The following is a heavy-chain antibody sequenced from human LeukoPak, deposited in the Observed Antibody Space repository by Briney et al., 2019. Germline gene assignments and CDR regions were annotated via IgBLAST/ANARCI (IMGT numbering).Heavy chain of an antibody. CDR3: ARDLRVRGVIITQFDP. CDR1: GYTFTGYY. Sequence: GASVKVSCKASGYTFTGYYMHWVRQAPGQGLEWMGIINPSGGSTSYAQKFQGRVTMTRDTSTSTVYMELSSLRSEDTAVYYCARDLRVRGVIITQFDPWGQGTLVTVSS. V-gene: IGHV1-46*01. D-gene: IGHD3-10*01. J-gene: IGHJ5*02. CDR2: INPSGGST.